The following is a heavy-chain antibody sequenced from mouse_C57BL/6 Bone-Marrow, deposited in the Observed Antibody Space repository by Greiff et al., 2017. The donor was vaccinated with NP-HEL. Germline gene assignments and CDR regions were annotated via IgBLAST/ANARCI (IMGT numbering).Heavy chain of an antibody. CDR1: GYTFTSYW. J-gene: IGHJ3*01. Sequence: QVQLKQPGAELVKPGASVKLSCKASGYTFTSYWMHWVKQRPGQGLEWIGMIHPNSGSTNYNEKFKSKATLTVDKSSSTAYKQLSSLTSEDSAVYYCARLGGYLWFAYWGQGTLVTVSA. CDR2: IHPNSGST. D-gene: IGHD2-2*01. V-gene: IGHV1-64*01. CDR3: ARLGGYLWFAY.